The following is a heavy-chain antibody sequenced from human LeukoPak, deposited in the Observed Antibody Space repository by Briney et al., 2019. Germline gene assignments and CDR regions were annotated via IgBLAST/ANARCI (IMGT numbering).Heavy chain of an antibody. J-gene: IGHJ5*02. CDR3: ARDFCSGGSCTNWFDP. CDR1: GYTFTGYY. CDR2: INPNSGGT. D-gene: IGHD2-15*01. Sequence: ASVKVSCKASGYTFTGYYMHWVRQAPGQGLEWMGWINPNSGGTNYAQKFQGRVTMTRDTSISTAYMEPSRLRSDDTAVYYCARDFCSGGSCTNWFDPWGQGTLVTVSS. V-gene: IGHV1-2*02.